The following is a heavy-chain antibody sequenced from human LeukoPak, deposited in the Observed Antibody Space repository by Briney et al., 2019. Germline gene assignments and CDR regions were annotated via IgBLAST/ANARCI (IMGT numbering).Heavy chain of an antibody. J-gene: IGHJ5*02. Sequence: GGSLRLSCAASGFTFSSYGMHWVRQAPGKGLEWVAVIWYDGSNKYYADSVKGRFTISRDNSKNTLYLQMNSLRAEDTAVDYCARTYYYGSGSYPWFDPWGQGTLVTVSS. CDR2: IWYDGSNK. V-gene: IGHV3-33*01. D-gene: IGHD3-10*01. CDR1: GFTFSSYG. CDR3: ARTYYYGSGSYPWFDP.